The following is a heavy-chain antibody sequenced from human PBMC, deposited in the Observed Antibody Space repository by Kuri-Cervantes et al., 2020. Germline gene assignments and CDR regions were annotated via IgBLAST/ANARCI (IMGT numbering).Heavy chain of an antibody. CDR2: IYSGGST. D-gene: IGHD3-9*01. Sequence: GESLKISCAASGFTVSSNYMSWVRQAPGKGLEWVSVIYSGGSTYYADSVKGRFTISRDNSKNTLYLQMNSLRAEDTAVYYCARWDYDILTGYYTPQTLMPGINYYYGMDVWGQGTTVTVSS. CDR1: GFTVSSNY. J-gene: IGHJ6*02. CDR3: ARWDYDILTGYYTPQTLMPGINYYYGMDV. V-gene: IGHV3-66*02.